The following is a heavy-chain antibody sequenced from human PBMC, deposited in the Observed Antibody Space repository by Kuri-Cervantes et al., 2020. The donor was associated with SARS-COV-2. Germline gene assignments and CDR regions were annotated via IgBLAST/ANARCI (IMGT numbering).Heavy chain of an antibody. CDR1: GFTFSSYW. CDR3: ARDSMTTRDVDY. CDR2: LTNDGSDA. V-gene: IGHV3-74*01. Sequence: GESLKISCVASGFTFSSYWMHWVRQAPGKGLVLVSRLTNDGSDAIFADSVKGRFTISRDNAKNMLYLYMNSLRADDTAVYYCARDSMTTRDVDYWGQGTLVTVSS. D-gene: IGHD4-11*01. J-gene: IGHJ4*02.